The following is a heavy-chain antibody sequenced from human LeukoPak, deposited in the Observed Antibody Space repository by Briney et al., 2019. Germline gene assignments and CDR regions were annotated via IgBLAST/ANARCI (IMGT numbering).Heavy chain of an antibody. CDR3: VKAPRGDYYYYMDV. CDR1: GFTFDNYA. Sequence: GGSLRLSCAASGFTFDNYAMHWVRQAAGKGQEWVSGISWNSVGIDYADSVKGRFTISRDNAKNSLYLQMDSLRPEDTALYYCVKAPRGDYYYYMDVWGKGTTVTVSS. CDR2: ISWNSVGI. J-gene: IGHJ6*03. V-gene: IGHV3-9*01.